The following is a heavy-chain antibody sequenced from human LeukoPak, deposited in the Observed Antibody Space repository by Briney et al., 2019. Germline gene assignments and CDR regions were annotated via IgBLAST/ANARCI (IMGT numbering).Heavy chain of an antibody. CDR3: ARAILVRYYYYYYMDV. Sequence: SETLSLTCTVSGRFISSSSYYWGWIRQPPGKGLEWVGSIYYSGSTYYNPSLKSRVTISVDTSKNQFSLKLSSVTAADTAVYYCARAILVRYYYYYYMDVWAKGPRSPSP. V-gene: IGHV4-39*07. J-gene: IGHJ6*03. D-gene: IGHD1-26*01. CDR2: IYYSGST. CDR1: GRFISSSSYY.